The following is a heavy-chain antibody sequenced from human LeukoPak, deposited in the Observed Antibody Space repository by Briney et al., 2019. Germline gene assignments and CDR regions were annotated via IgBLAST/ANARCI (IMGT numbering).Heavy chain of an antibody. CDR2: IRYDGSNK. V-gene: IGHV3-30*02. CDR1: GFTFSSYG. J-gene: IGHJ4*02. Sequence: GGSLRLSCAASGFTFSSYGMHWVRQAPGKGLEWVAFIRYDGSNKYYADSVKGRFTISRDNSKNTLYLQMNSLRAEDTAVYYCAKDHAKGVVVQAAMGGWGQGTLVTVSS. D-gene: IGHD2-2*01. CDR3: AKDHAKGVVVQAAMGG.